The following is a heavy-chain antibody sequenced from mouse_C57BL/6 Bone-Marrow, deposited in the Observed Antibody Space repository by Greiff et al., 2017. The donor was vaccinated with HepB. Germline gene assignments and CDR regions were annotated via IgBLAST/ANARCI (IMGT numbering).Heavy chain of an antibody. Sequence: EVKLMESGGGLVQPGGSMKLSCVASGFTFSNYWMNWVRQSPEKGLEWVAQIRLKSDNYATHYAESVKGRFTISRDDSKSSVYLQMNNLRAEDTGIYYCTTMGYFDVWGTGTTVTVSS. CDR1: GFTFSNYW. J-gene: IGHJ1*03. CDR3: TTMGYFDV. V-gene: IGHV6-3*01. CDR2: IRLKSDNYAT.